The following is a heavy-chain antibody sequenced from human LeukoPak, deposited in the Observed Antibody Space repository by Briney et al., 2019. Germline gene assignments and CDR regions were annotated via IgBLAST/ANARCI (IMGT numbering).Heavy chain of an antibody. J-gene: IGHJ4*02. Sequence: GGTLRLSCAASGFAFSSYAMHRVREAPGKGLEGVAVISYDGSNKYYADSVKGRFTISRDNSKNTLYLQMNSLRAEDTAVYYCARLVVVAATVDYWGQGTLVTVSS. CDR1: GFAFSSYA. CDR2: ISYDGSNK. V-gene: IGHV3-30-3*01. CDR3: ARLVVVAATVDY. D-gene: IGHD2-15*01.